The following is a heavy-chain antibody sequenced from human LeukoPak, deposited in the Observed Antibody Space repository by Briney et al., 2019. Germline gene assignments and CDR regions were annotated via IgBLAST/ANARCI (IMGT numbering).Heavy chain of an antibody. V-gene: IGHV4-59*01. J-gene: IGHJ4*02. Sequence: SETLSLTCTVSGGSISSYYWSWIRQPPGKGLEWIGYIYYSGSTNYSPSLKSRVTISVDTSKNQFSLKLSSVTAADTAVYYCARGNSSSWSFDYWGQGTLVTVSS. CDR1: GGSISSYY. D-gene: IGHD6-13*01. CDR2: IYYSGST. CDR3: ARGNSSSWSFDY.